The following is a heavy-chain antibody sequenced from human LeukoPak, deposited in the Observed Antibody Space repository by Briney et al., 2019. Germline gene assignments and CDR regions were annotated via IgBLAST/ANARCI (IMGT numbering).Heavy chain of an antibody. J-gene: IGHJ6*03. Sequence: SETLSLTCTVSGGSISSGSYYWSWIRQPAGKGLEWIGRIYTSGSTNYNPSLKSRVTISVDTSKNQFSLKLSSVTAADTAVYYCARDRGVRTYYYMDVWDKGTTVTVSS. V-gene: IGHV4-61*02. CDR2: IYTSGST. CDR1: GGSISSGSYY. CDR3: ARDRGVRTYYYMDV. D-gene: IGHD3-10*01.